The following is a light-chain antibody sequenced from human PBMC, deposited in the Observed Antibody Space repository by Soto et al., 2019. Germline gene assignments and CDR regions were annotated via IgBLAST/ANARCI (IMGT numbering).Light chain of an antibody. CDR2: AES. V-gene: IGKV1-39*01. Sequence: DIQITQSPSALSSSVGDRVTITCRASQSISSYLNWYQQKPGKAPKLLIYAESTLQSGVPSRFSGSGSGTDFTLTISSLEPEDFAVYYCQQRSSFRQGTRLETK. CDR1: QSISSY. CDR3: QQRSS. J-gene: IGKJ5*01.